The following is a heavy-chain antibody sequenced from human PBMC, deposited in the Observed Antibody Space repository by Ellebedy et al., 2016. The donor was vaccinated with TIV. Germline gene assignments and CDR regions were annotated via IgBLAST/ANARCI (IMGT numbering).Heavy chain of an antibody. CDR2: IWYDGSNK. Sequence: GGSLRLSXAASGFTFSSYGMHWVRQAPGKGLEWVAVIWYDGSNKYYADSVKGRFTISRDNSKNTLYLQMNSLRAEDTAVYYCAKRPHDSSGYIKYWGQGTLVTVSS. CDR1: GFTFSSYG. V-gene: IGHV3-33*06. J-gene: IGHJ4*02. D-gene: IGHD3-22*01. CDR3: AKRPHDSSGYIKY.